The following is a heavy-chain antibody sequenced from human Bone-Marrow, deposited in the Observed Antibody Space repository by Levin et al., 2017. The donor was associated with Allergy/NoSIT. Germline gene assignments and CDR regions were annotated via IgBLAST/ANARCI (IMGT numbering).Heavy chain of an antibody. V-gene: IGHV2-26*01. Sequence: SGPTLVKPTETLTLTCTVSGFSISSIQGGVSWIRQPPGKALEWLAHISPNDEKSYSTSLRSRPSVSRDTPRSQVVLTITNADPLDTATYYCARDYGDFGLHWYFDVWGRGTLVTVSS. CDR2: ISPNDEK. J-gene: IGHJ2*01. D-gene: IGHD4-17*01. CDR1: GFSISSIQGG. CDR3: ARDYGDFGLHWYFDV.